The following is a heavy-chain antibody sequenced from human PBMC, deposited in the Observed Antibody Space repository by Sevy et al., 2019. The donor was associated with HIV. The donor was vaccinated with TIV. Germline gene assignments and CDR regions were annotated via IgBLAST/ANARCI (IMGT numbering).Heavy chain of an antibody. D-gene: IGHD2-2*01. Sequence: SETLSLTCAVHDGSFSGYYWNWIRQLPGKGLEWIGEINGSGITYYNPSLKSRVTISVDTSKKQFSLKLNSVTAVDSAVYFCARSPPVVVVPGAPSWFDPWGRGTLVTVSS. CDR1: DGSFSGYY. V-gene: IGHV4-34*01. CDR3: ARSPPVVVVPGAPSWFDP. CDR2: INGSGIT. J-gene: IGHJ5*02.